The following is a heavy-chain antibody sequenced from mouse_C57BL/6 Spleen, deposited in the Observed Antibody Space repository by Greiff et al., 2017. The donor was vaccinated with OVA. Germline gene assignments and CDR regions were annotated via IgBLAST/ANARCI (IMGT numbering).Heavy chain of an antibody. V-gene: IGHV1-72*01. Sequence: QVQLKQPGAELVKPGASVKLSCKASGYTFTSYWMHWVKQRPGRGLEWIGRIDPNSGGTKYNEKFKSKATLTVDKPSSSAYMQVSRLTSEDSSVYYCAKGDYSSGDLAYWGQGGRVTVSA. CDR3: AKGDYSSGDLAY. CDR2: IDPNSGGT. J-gene: IGHJ3*01. D-gene: IGHD1-1*01. CDR1: GYTFTSYW.